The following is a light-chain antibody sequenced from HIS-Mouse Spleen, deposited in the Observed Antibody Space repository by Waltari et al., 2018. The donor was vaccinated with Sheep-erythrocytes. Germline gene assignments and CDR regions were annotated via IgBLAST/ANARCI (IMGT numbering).Light chain of an antibody. CDR2: WAS. J-gene: IGKJ1*01. Sequence: DIVMTQSPDSLAVSLGERATINCKSSQSVLYRSNNKTYLAWYKQKPGQPPKLLIYWASTRESGVPDRFSGSGSGTDFTLTISSLQAEDVAVYYCQQYYSTPPTFGQGTKVEIK. CDR1: QSVLYRSNNKTY. CDR3: QQYYSTPPT. V-gene: IGKV4-1*01.